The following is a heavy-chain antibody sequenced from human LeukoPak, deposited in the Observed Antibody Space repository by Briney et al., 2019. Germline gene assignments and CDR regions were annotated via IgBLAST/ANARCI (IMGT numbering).Heavy chain of an antibody. CDR2: ISYSGST. D-gene: IGHD2-2*01. Sequence: PSETLSLTCTVSGGSISSDAYCWSWIRQHPGKGLEWIAYISYSGSTYYNPSLKSRVTISVDTSKNQFSLKLSSVTAADTAVYYCAAIVVVPAAIDYWGQGTLVTVSS. CDR1: GGSISSDAYC. V-gene: IGHV4-31*03. CDR3: AAIVVVPAAIDY. J-gene: IGHJ4*02.